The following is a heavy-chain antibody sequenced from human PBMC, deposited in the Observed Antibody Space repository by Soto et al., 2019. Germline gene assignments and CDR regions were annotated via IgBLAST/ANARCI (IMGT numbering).Heavy chain of an antibody. Sequence: QVQLQESGPGLVKPSQTLSLTCTFSGGSISSGGYYWSWIRQHPGKGLEWIGYIYYSGSTYYNPSLTSRVTISVDTSKNQFSLKLSSVTAADTAVYYCARGYSYGADRDFDLWGRGTLVTVSS. CDR2: IYYSGST. J-gene: IGHJ2*01. V-gene: IGHV4-31*03. CDR3: ARGYSYGADRDFDL. CDR1: GGSISSGGYY. D-gene: IGHD5-18*01.